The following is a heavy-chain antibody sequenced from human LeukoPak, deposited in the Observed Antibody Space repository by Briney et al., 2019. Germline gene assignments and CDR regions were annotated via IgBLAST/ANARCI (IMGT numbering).Heavy chain of an antibody. V-gene: IGHV3-74*01. Sequence: PGGSMRLSCAASGFIFTDYWMHWVRQGPGKELVWVARISGDGRGTTYADSVKGRFTISRDNSKNTLYLQMNSLRAEDTAVYYCAKESGPIVVVPAAREYFQHWGQGTLVTVSS. D-gene: IGHD2-2*01. CDR2: ISGDGRGT. CDR3: AKESGPIVVVPAAREYFQH. CDR1: GFIFTDYW. J-gene: IGHJ1*01.